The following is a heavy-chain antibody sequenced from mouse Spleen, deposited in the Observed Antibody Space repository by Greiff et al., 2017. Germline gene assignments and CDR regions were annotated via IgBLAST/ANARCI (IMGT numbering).Heavy chain of an antibody. J-gene: IGHJ3*01. D-gene: IGHD1-1*01. CDR3: ARSLYYYDGSSSWFAY. CDR2: IHPNSGST. Sequence: QVQLQQPGAELVKPGASVKLSCKASGYTFTRYWMHWVKQRPGQGLEWIGMIHPNSGSTNYNEKFKSKATLTVDKSSSTAYMQLSSLTSEDSAVYYCARSLYYYDGSSSWFAYWGQGTLVTVSA. V-gene: IGHV1-64*01. CDR1: GYTFTRYW.